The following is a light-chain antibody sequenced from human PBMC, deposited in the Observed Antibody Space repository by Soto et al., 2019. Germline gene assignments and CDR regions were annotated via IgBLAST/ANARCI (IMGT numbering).Light chain of an antibody. J-gene: IGKJ1*01. V-gene: IGKV1-5*01. CDR1: QSISEF. CDR2: DAS. Sequence: KISLSPSALAVSIGDTVTISCRANQSISEFLAWYQQKPGKAPKLLIYDASSLESGVPSRFRGSGSGTEFTLTISSLQADDFATYYCQPYDTYSSTFGQGTNV. CDR3: QPYDTYSST.